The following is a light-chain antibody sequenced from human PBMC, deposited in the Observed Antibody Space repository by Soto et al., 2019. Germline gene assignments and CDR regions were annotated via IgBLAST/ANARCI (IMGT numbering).Light chain of an antibody. V-gene: IGKV3-15*01. CDR1: QSVSSN. Sequence: EIVMTQSPATLSVSPGERATLSCRASQSVSSNLAWYQQKPGQAPRLLIYGASTRATGIPARFSGSGSGTEFTLTISSLQSEDFAVYYCQQYNNWPPIFGPGTKGDIK. CDR3: QQYNNWPPI. J-gene: IGKJ3*01. CDR2: GAS.